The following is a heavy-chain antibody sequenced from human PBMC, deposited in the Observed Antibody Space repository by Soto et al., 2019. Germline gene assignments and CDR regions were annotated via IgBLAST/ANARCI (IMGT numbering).Heavy chain of an antibody. V-gene: IGHV3-23*01. CDR1: GFTFSSSA. CDR3: AKDLAWALDY. Sequence: GGSLRLSCAASGFTFSSSAMSWVRQAPGKGLEWVSGFIGIGMKTFYADSVKGWFTISRDNSKNTLYLQMNSLRVEDTAVYYCAKDLAWALDYWGQGTLVTVSS. J-gene: IGHJ4*01. CDR2: FIGIGMKT. D-gene: IGHD1-26*01.